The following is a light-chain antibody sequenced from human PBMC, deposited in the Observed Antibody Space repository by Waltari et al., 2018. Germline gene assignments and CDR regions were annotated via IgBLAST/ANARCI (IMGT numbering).Light chain of an antibody. Sequence: SYVLTLPPSVSEAPGQTATITCRGNNLGVKSVHWYQQKPGQAPGLVVYDNDERPSGTPERVSGSKSGSTATLTINRVEAGDEADYYCQVWDRRTDPLFGGGTKLTVL. CDR1: NLGVKS. CDR2: DND. J-gene: IGLJ2*01. CDR3: QVWDRRTDPL. V-gene: IGLV3-21*02.